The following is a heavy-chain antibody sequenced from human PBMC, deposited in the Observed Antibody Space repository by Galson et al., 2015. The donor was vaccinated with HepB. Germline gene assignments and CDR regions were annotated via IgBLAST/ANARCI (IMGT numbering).Heavy chain of an antibody. D-gene: IGHD5-12*01. CDR2: MNPNSGNT. V-gene: IGHV1-8*01. CDR3: ARGGLIYWWLRFGYDSIPYMDV. Sequence: SVKVSCKASGYTFTSYDINWVRQATGQGLEWMGWMNPNSGNTGYAQKFQGRVTMTRNTSISTAYMELSSLRSEDTAVYYCARGGLIYWWLRFGYDSIPYMDVWGKGTTVTVSS. J-gene: IGHJ6*03. CDR1: GYTFTSYD.